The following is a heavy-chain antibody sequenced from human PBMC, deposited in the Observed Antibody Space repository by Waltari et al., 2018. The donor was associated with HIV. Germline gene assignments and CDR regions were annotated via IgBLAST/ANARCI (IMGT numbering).Heavy chain of an antibody. Sequence: QVHLVQSGAEMKKPGASVKVSCKASGYTFISYGISWVRQAPGHGLEWMGWISTYNANTNYAQSIQGRGTMTTDTSTTTAYMELRSLTSDDTAVYYCARDGLRYSGTFYSDYWGQGTLVTVSS. D-gene: IGHD1-26*01. CDR1: GYTFISYG. J-gene: IGHJ4*02. CDR3: ARDGLRYSGTFYSDY. CDR2: ISTYNANT. V-gene: IGHV1-18*01.